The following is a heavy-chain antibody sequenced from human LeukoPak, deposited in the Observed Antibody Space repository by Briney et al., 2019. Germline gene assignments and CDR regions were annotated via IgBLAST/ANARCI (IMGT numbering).Heavy chain of an antibody. D-gene: IGHD4-17*01. J-gene: IGHJ3*01. V-gene: IGHV3-23*01. CDR3: GRDPNGDYVGAFEF. CDR2: IGGSGSNP. CDR1: GFTFSTFA. Sequence: GGSLRVSCVASGFTFSTFAMTWVRQAPGKGLEWVSSIGGSGSNPNYADSVRGRFTASRDNSKNTLYLQMNRLTAEDTAVYYCGRDPNGDYVGAFEFRGQGTLVSVS.